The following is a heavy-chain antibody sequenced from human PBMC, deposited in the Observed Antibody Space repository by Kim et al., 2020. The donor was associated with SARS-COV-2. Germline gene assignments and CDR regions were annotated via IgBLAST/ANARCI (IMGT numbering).Heavy chain of an antibody. CDR3: ARAGGPAALYYCLDV. Sequence: ADSVKGQFTISRDNAQNSLYLQMTTRRAEDTAVYYCARAGGPAALYYCLDVWGQGTTVTVSS. J-gene: IGHJ6*02. D-gene: IGHD2-2*01. V-gene: IGHV3-11*06.